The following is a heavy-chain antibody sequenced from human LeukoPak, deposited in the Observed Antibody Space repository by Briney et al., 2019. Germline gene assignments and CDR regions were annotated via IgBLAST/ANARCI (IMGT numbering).Heavy chain of an antibody. CDR2: INPSGGNT. V-gene: IGHV1-46*01. J-gene: IGHJ6*04. CDR1: GYTFTNYY. D-gene: IGHD1-26*01. CDR3: AREPNFYYNMDV. Sequence: GASVKVSCKASGYTFTNYYMHWVRQAPGQGLEWMGIINPSGGNTSYAQKFQGRVTMTRDVSTSTVYMELSSPRSDDTAVYYCAREPNFYYNMDVWGKGTTVTVSS.